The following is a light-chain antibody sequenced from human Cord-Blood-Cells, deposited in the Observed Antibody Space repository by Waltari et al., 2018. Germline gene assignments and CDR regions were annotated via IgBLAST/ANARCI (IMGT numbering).Light chain of an antibody. V-gene: IGKV1-33*01. J-gene: IGKJ2*01. CDR3: QQYDNVLYS. Sequence: DIQMTQSPSSLSASVGDRVTITCQASQDISNYLNWYQQKAGKAPKLLIYDASNLETGVPSRFSRSRAGTEFTFTISILQPVDITAEYGQQYDNVLYSFGQGTKLEVK. CDR2: DAS. CDR1: QDISNY.